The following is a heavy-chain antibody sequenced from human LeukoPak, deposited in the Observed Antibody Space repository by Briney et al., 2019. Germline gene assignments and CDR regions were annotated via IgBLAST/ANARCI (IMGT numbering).Heavy chain of an antibody. Sequence: GGSLRLSCAASGFTFSTYAMSWVRQPPGKGLEWVSTMSAGDASTYYADSVQGRFTISRDNSKNTLSLQMNTLRAEDTAVYYCAKLLDHSRGFYYNAMDVWAEGPRSPSP. J-gene: IGHJ6*02. V-gene: IGHV3-23*01. D-gene: IGHD1-26*01. CDR2: MSAGDAST. CDR1: GFTFSTYA. CDR3: AKLLDHSRGFYYNAMDV.